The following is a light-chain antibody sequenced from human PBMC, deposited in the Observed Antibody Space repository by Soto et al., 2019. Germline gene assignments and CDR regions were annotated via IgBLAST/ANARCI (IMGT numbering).Light chain of an antibody. CDR1: RSNIGSNT. V-gene: IGLV1-44*01. J-gene: IGLJ2*01. CDR3: AAWDDSLNGLV. Sequence: QSVLTQPPSASGTPGQSVTISCSGRRSNIGSNTVNWYQQLPGTAPKLLIYSNNQRPSGVPDRFSGSKSGTSASLAISGLQSEDEADYYCAAWDDSLNGLVFGGGTKLTVL. CDR2: SNN.